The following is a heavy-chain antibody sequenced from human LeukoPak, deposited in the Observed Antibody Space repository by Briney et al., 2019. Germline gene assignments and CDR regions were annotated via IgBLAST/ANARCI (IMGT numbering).Heavy chain of an antibody. CDR3: ASYTIAVAGSNFDY. CDR1: GGSISSSSYY. V-gene: IGHV4-39*01. J-gene: IGHJ4*02. Sequence: SETLSLTCTVSGGSISSSSYYWGWIRQPPGKGLEWIGSIYYSGSTYYNPSLKSRVTISVDTSKNQFSLKLSSVTAADTAVYYCASYTIAVAGSNFDYWGQGTLVTVSS. CDR2: IYYSGST. D-gene: IGHD6-19*01.